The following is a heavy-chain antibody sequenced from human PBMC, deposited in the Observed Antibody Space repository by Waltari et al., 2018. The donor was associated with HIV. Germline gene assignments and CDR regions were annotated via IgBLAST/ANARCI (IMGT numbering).Heavy chain of an antibody. Sequence: QVQLVESGGGVVQPGRSLRLSCAASGFTLGTSGMLWVRQAPGKGLEWVAFIAYDGDNKYYADSVKGRCTLSRDNSKNTVYLQINSLRAEDSAVYYCAKDKGGVTYIFDYWGQGTLVTVSS. J-gene: IGHJ4*02. V-gene: IGHV3-30*18. D-gene: IGHD1-1*01. CDR1: GFTLGTSG. CDR2: IAYDGDNK. CDR3: AKDKGGVTYIFDY.